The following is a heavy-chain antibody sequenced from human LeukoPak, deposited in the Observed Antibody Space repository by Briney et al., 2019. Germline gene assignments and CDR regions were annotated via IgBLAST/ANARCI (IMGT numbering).Heavy chain of an antibody. CDR2: IYYSGST. CDR3: ARIDRAVAGTIDY. J-gene: IGHJ4*02. D-gene: IGHD6-19*01. Sequence: SETLSLTCTVSGGSISSYFWSWIRQPPGKGLEWIGYIYYSGSTNYNPSLKSRVTMSVDTSKNQFTLKLSSVTAADTAVYYCARIDRAVAGTIDYWGQGTLVTVSS. CDR1: GGSISSYF. V-gene: IGHV4-59*08.